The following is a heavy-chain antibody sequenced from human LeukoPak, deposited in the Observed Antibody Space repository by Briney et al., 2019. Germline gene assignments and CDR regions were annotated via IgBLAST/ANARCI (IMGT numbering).Heavy chain of an antibody. CDR1: GFTVSSNY. V-gene: IGHV3-66*01. CDR3: ARGTVTMVDY. D-gene: IGHD3-10*01. Sequence: GGSLRLSCAASGFTVSSNYMSLVRQAPGGVLEWVSVIYSGGSTYYADSVKGRFTISRDNSKNTLFLQLNSLRAADTAVYYCARGTVTMVDYWGQGTLVTVSS. J-gene: IGHJ4*02. CDR2: IYSGGST.